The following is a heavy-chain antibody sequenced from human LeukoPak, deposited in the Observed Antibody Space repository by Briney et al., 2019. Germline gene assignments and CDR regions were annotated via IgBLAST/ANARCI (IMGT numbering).Heavy chain of an antibody. CDR3: ARGTAAFDW. CDR2: IYYSGST. CDR1: GGSISSDSYS. D-gene: IGHD2-2*01. V-gene: IGHV4-30-4*07. Sequence: PSETLSLTCAVSGGSISSDSYSWSWIRQPPGKGLEWIGYIYYSGSTYYNPSLKSRVTISVDTSKNQFSLKLSSVIAADTAVYYCARGTAAFDWWGQGSLVTVSS. J-gene: IGHJ4*02.